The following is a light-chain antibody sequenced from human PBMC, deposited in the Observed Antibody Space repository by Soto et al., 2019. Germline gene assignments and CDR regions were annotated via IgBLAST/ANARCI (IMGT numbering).Light chain of an antibody. Sequence: QSVLTQPASVSGSPGQSITISCTGTSNDVGGYDYVSWYQQHPGKAPKVIIYEVTNRPSGVSSRFSGSKSGNTASLTISGLQAEDEADYYCSSFRSTTTLFGGGTKLTVL. J-gene: IGLJ2*01. CDR1: SNDVGGYDY. CDR3: SSFRSTTTL. V-gene: IGLV2-14*01. CDR2: EVT.